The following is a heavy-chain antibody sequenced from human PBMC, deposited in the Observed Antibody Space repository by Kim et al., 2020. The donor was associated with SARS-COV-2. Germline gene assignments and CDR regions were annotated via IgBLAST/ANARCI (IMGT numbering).Heavy chain of an antibody. Sequence: GGSLRLSCAGAGFNFNDYCMSWVRQAPGKGLEWVSYISSTSRHTNYADSVKGRFTIARDNAKNSLYLQMSSLRVEDTAFYYCARCVEASDYYFDHWGQGT. D-gene: IGHD3-16*01. J-gene: IGHJ4*02. V-gene: IGHV3-11*03. CDR1: GFNFNDYC. CDR2: ISSTSRHT. CDR3: ARCVEASDYYFDH.